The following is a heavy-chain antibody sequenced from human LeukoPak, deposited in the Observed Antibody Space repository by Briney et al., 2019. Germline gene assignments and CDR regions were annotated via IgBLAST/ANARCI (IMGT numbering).Heavy chain of an antibody. CDR3: AKAVEDIVVVVAAVPFDY. Sequence: PGGSLRLSCAASGFTFSSYAMSWVRQAPGKGLEWVSAISGSGGSTYYADSVKGRFTISRDNSKNTLYLQMSSLRAEDTAVYYCAKAVEDIVVVVAAVPFDYWGQGTLVTVSS. CDR2: ISGSGGST. V-gene: IGHV3-23*01. CDR1: GFTFSSYA. D-gene: IGHD2-15*01. J-gene: IGHJ4*02.